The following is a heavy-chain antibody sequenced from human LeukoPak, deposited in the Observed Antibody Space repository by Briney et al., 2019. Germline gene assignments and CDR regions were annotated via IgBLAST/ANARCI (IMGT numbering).Heavy chain of an antibody. V-gene: IGHV4-39*07. CDR1: GGSISSSSYY. CDR2: IYYSGSI. Sequence: SETLSLTCTVSGGSISSSSYYWGWNRQPPGKGLEWIGSIYYSGSIYYSPSLKSRVTISVDTSKNQFSLKLTSVTAADTAVYYCASSGSSPLDYWGQGTLVTVSS. D-gene: IGHD1-26*01. CDR3: ASSGSSPLDY. J-gene: IGHJ4*02.